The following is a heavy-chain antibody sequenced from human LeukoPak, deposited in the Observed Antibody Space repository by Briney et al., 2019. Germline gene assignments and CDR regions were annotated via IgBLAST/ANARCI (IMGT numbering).Heavy chain of an antibody. CDR2: ISGSTYTT. CDR3: AKDLNKILRYFDWLSPLDY. J-gene: IGHJ4*02. Sequence: GGSLRLSCAASGFTFSSYALSWVRQPPGKGLEWVSSISGSTYTTYYADSVKGRVTISRDNSKNTLYLQMNSLRAEDTAVYSCAKDLNKILRYFDWLSPLDYWGQGTLVTVSS. D-gene: IGHD3-9*01. V-gene: IGHV3-23*01. CDR1: GFTFSSYA.